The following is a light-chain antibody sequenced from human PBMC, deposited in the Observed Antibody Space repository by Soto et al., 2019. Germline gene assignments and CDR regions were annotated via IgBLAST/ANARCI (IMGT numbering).Light chain of an antibody. V-gene: IGKV3-20*01. Sequence: VWSQSPATLSLSPGERATLSCRASQSVSSSYLAWYQQKPGQAPRLLIYGASSRATGIPDRFSGSGSGTDFTLTISRLEPEDFAVYYCQQYGSSQTFGQGTKVAIK. CDR2: GAS. CDR1: QSVSSSY. CDR3: QQYGSSQT. J-gene: IGKJ1*01.